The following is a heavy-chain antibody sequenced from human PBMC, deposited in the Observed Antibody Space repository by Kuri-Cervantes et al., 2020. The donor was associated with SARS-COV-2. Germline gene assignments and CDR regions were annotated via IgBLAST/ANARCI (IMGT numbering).Heavy chain of an antibody. Sequence: SETLSLTCTVSGGSISSYYWSWIRQPPGRGLEWIGYIYYSGSTNYNPSLTSRVTISVDTSKNQFSLKLSSVTAADTAVYYCARANYYYDSSGWGCYFDYWGQGTLVTVSS. J-gene: IGHJ4*02. CDR3: ARANYYYDSSGWGCYFDY. CDR1: GGSISSYY. D-gene: IGHD3-22*01. CDR2: IYYSGST. V-gene: IGHV4-59*01.